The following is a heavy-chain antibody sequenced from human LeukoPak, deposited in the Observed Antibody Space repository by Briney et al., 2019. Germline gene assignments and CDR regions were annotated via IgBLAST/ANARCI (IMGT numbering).Heavy chain of an antibody. D-gene: IGHD3-10*01. CDR3: AYNYASGTYSVDP. V-gene: IGHV4-39*01. CDR2: IYYSGST. CDR1: GASISSSSHY. Sequence: NPSETLSLTCTVSGASISSSSHYWGWIRQPPGKGLEWIGSIYYSGSTHYNPSLKSRVTISVDTSKNQFSLNLTSVTAADTAVYFCAYNYASGTYSVDPWGQGTLVTVSS. J-gene: IGHJ5*02.